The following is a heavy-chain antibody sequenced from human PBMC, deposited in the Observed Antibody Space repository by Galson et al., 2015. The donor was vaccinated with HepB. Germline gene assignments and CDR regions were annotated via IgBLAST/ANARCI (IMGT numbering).Heavy chain of an antibody. CDR3: ARDWGGYNTNAAFDI. V-gene: IGHV3-7*03. J-gene: IGHJ3*02. D-gene: IGHD3-3*01. Sequence: SLRLSCAASGFTFSSYWMSWVRQAPGKGLEWVANIKQDGSEKYYVDSVKGRFTISRDNAKNSLYLQMNSLRAEDTAVYYCARDWGGYNTNAAFDIWGQGTMVTVSS. CDR1: GFTFSSYW. CDR2: IKQDGSEK.